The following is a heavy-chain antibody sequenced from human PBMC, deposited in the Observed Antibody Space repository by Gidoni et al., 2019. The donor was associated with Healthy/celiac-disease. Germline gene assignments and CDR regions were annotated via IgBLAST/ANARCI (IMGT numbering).Heavy chain of an antibody. D-gene: IGHD3-10*01. CDR3: AKPMVRGVHDY. V-gene: IGHV3-23*01. Sequence: EVQLLESGGGLVQHGGSLMLPCAASGFTFSSYAMSWVRKAPGKGLEWVSAIRGSGGSTYYADAVKGRFTISRDNSKNTLYLQMNSLRAEETAVYYCAKPMVRGVHDYWGQGTLVTVSS. CDR2: IRGSGGST. CDR1: GFTFSSYA. J-gene: IGHJ4*02.